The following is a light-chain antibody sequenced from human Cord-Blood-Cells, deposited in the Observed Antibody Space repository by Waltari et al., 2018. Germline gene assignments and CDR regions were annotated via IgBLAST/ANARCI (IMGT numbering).Light chain of an antibody. CDR1: SSRTGSTY. CDR3: AAWDDSLSGWV. CDR2: RNN. Sequence: QPVLTQPSSASGTPGQRFTISRYGISSRTGSTYVYRYQQLPGTAPKLLIYRNNQRPSGVPDRFSGSKSGTSASLAISGLRSEDEADYYCAAWDDSLSGWVFGGGTKLTVL. J-gene: IGLJ3*02. V-gene: IGLV1-47*01.